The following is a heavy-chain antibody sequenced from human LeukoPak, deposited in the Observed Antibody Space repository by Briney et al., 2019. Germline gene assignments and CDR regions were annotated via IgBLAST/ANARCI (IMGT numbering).Heavy chain of an antibody. CDR2: ISGGGFGT. D-gene: IGHD2-21*02. CDR1: GFTFNNYA. J-gene: IGHJ3*02. CDR3: AREGTARDAFDI. Sequence: GGSLRLSCVASGFTFNNYAMSWVRQAPGKGLECVAAISGGGFGTFYADSVKGRFTISRDNPKNTLYLQMTSLRGEDTAMYYCAREGTARDAFDIWGQGTMVTVSS. V-gene: IGHV3-23*01.